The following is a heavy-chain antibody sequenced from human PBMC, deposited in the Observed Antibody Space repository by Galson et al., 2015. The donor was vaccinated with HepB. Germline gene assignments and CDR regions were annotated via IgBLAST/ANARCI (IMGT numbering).Heavy chain of an antibody. CDR3: ARGDGSSYYYFDY. CDR2: FYHTGNT. V-gene: IGHV4-30-2*01. D-gene: IGHD2-15*01. Sequence: TLSLTCAVSGGSISSGGYSWSWIRQPPGKGLEWIGYFYHTGNTYSNPSLKSRVTISVDRSKNQFSLKLSSVTAADTAVYYCARGDGSSYYYFDYWGQGTLVTVSS. CDR1: GGSISSGGYS. J-gene: IGHJ4*02.